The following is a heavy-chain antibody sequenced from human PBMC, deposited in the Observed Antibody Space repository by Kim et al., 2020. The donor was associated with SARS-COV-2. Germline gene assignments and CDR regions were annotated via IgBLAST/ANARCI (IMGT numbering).Heavy chain of an antibody. V-gene: IGHV3-48*03. CDR3: ARGTSRFVY. CDR1: GFTFSSHD. Sequence: GGSLRLSCAVSGFTFSSHDMNWVRQAPGKGLEWLSYISSSGSKIYHADSVKGRVTISRDNAKNTLFLQMNSLRAEDTAVYYCARGTSRFVYWGQGTLVTV. CDR2: ISSSGSKI. J-gene: IGHJ4*02. D-gene: IGHD1-1*01.